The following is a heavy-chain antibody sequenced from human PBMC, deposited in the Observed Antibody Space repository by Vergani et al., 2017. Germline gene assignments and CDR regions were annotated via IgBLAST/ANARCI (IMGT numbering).Heavy chain of an antibody. J-gene: IGHJ6*04. CDR2: IIPIFGTA. Sequence: QVQLVQSGAEVKKPGSSVKVSCKASGGTFSSYAISWVRQAPGQGLEWMGGIIPIFGTANYAQKFQGRVTITADDSTSTAYMELSSLRSEDTAVDYCASSEIAAAGTFGMDVWGKGTTVTVSS. D-gene: IGHD6-13*01. CDR1: GGTFSSYA. V-gene: IGHV1-69*01. CDR3: ASSEIAAAGTFGMDV.